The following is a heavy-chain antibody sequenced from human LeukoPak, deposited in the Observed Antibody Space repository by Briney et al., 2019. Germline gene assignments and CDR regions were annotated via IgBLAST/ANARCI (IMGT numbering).Heavy chain of an antibody. J-gene: IGHJ4*02. V-gene: IGHV3-23*01. CDR3: AKSDCSPIGCYVLDN. Sequence: GGSLRLSCAASGFTFNRHAMSWVRQAPGKGLEWVSAISGDGADTYHADSVKGRFTIFRDSSTNALYLQMNSLRAEDTAIYYCAKSDCSPIGCYVLDNWGQGTLVTVSS. CDR2: ISGDGADT. D-gene: IGHD2-15*01. CDR1: GFTFNRHA.